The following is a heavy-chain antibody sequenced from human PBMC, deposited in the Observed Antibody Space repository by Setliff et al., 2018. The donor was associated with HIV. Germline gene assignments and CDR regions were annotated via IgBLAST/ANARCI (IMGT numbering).Heavy chain of an antibody. Sequence: GASVKVSCKASGYTFTGYCVHWVRQAPGQGLEWMGWINPNSGGTNYAQKFQGRVTMTRDTSISTAHMELSRLTSDDTAVYYCARGVWELPPYYMDVWGKGTTVTVSS. CDR3: ARGVWELPPYYMDV. V-gene: IGHV1-2*02. J-gene: IGHJ6*03. CDR2: INPNSGGT. D-gene: IGHD1-26*01. CDR1: GYTFTGYC.